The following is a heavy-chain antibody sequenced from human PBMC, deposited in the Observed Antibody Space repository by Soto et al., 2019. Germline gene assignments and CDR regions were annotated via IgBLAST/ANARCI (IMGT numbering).Heavy chain of an antibody. V-gene: IGHV3-30*18. D-gene: IGHD3-22*01. Sequence: QVQLVESGGGVVQPGRSLRLSCAASGFTFSSYGMHWVRQAPGKGLEWVAVISYDGSNKYYADSVKGRFTISRDNSKNTLYLQMNSLRAEDTAVYYCAKEEDYYDSSGYYYGFDYWGQGTLVTVSS. CDR1: GFTFSSYG. CDR3: AKEEDYYDSSGYYYGFDY. CDR2: ISYDGSNK. J-gene: IGHJ4*02.